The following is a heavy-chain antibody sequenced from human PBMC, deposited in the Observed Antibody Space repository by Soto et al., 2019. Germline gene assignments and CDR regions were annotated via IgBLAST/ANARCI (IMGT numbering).Heavy chain of an antibody. Sequence: GSLRLCCATAGGNCGTFGGHWVRQDRGKGLAWVARINSDGSSVDYTDSVKGRFTISRDNAKNTLFLEMNSLRVEDTATYYCARYCTGGSCSHGFDYWGQGSLVTVSS. CDR1: GGNCGTFG. J-gene: IGHJ4*02. CDR2: INSDGSSV. CDR3: ARYCTGGSCSHGFDY. V-gene: IGHV3-74*01. D-gene: IGHD2-15*01.